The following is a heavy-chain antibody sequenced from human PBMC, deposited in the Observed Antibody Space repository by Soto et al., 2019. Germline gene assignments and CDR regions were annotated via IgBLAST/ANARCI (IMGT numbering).Heavy chain of an antibody. CDR1: GFTFSRFE. V-gene: IGHV3-48*03. Sequence: EVQLVESGGGLVQPGGSLRLSCAASGFTFSRFELHWVRQAPGQGLEWISYISSSGSTAYYASSVEGRFTISGDHANNSVYLQMDSLRAEDTALYYCTRAAWCPYWSFYWGQGALVTVSS. CDR3: TRAAWCPYWSFY. CDR2: ISSSGSTA. D-gene: IGHD3-9*01. J-gene: IGHJ4*02.